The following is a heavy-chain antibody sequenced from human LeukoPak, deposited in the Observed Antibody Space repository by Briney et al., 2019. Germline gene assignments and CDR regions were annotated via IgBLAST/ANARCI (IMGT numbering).Heavy chain of an antibody. V-gene: IGHV4-30-2*03. CDR1: GGSISSGGYY. J-gene: IGHJ5*02. Sequence: SQTLSLTCTVSGGSISSGGYYWSWIRQPPGKGLEWIGYIYHSGSTYYNPSLKSRVTVSVDTSKNHFSLRLTSVTAADTAVYYCARHPPFYSTSSGIWFDPWGQGTLVTVSS. D-gene: IGHD5-18*01. CDR2: IYHSGST. CDR3: ARHPPFYSTSSGIWFDP.